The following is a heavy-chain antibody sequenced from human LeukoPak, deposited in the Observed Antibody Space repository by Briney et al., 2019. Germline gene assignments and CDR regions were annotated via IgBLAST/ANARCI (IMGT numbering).Heavy chain of an antibody. D-gene: IGHD6-13*01. CDR2: IKSKTDGGTT. CDR1: GFIFSDAW. CDR3: TTDLVLAAAGRHDY. V-gene: IGHV3-15*01. J-gene: IGHJ4*02. Sequence: PGGSLRLSCGASGFIFSDAWVSWVRQAPGKGLEWVGRIKSKTDGGTTDYAAPVKGRFTISRDDSKNTLYLQMNSLKTEDTAVYYCTTDLVLAAAGRHDYWGQGTLVTVSS.